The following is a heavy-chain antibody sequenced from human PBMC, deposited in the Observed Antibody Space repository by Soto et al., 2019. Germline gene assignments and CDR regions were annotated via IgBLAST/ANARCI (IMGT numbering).Heavy chain of an antibody. CDR2: ISGSGGST. CDR1: GFTFSSYA. Sequence: RRLSCAASGFTFSSYAMSWVRQAPGKGLEWVSAISGSGGSTYYADSVKGRFTISRDNSKNTLYLQMNSLRAEDTAVYYCAKDRSIAARLSYFDYWGQGTLVTVSS. J-gene: IGHJ4*02. D-gene: IGHD6-6*01. CDR3: AKDRSIAARLSYFDY. V-gene: IGHV3-23*01.